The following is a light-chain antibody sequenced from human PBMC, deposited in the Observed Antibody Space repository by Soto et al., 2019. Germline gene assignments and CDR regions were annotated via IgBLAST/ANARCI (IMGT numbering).Light chain of an antibody. J-gene: IGLJ3*02. V-gene: IGLV2-11*01. CDR3: CSYTDTYTWV. CDR2: DVT. Sequence: QSALTQPRSVSGSPGQSVTISCTGTSSDFGAYDYVSWHQQHPGKAPKLMIYDVTKRPSGVPDRFSGSKSGNTASLTISGLQGEDEADYYCCSYTDTYTWVFGGGTKVTVL. CDR1: SSDFGAYDY.